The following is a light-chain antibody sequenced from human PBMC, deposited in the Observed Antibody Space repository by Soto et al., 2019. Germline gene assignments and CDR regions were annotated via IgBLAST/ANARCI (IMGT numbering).Light chain of an antibody. CDR1: QDVSNY. CDR3: QQYDNLPFT. V-gene: IGKV1-33*01. CDR2: GAS. J-gene: IGKJ4*01. Sequence: DIQMTQSPSSLSASVGDRVTITCQASQDVSNYLSWYQQKPGKAPKLLIYGASNLETGVRLRFSGSGSGTHFSFTISSLQPEDIATYYCQQYDNLPFTFGGGSNVEIK.